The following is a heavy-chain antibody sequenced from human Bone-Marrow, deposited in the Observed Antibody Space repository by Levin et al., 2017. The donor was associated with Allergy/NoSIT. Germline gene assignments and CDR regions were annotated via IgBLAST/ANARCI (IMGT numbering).Heavy chain of an antibody. D-gene: IGHD5-12*01. CDR2: FSGSGGGT. J-gene: IGHJ4*02. CDR1: GFTFSNYA. Sequence: GESLKISCAASGFTFSNYAMTWVRQAPGKGLEWVSTFSGSGGGTYYADSVKGRFTISRDNSKNTLYLQMNSLRAEDTAVYFCAKDRFSGYGWFFDYWGRGTLVTVSS. CDR3: AKDRFSGYGWFFDY. V-gene: IGHV3-23*01.